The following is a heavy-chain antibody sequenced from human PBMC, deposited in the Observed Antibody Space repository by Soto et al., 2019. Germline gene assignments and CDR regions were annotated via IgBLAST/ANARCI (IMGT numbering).Heavy chain of an antibody. Sequence: PWESLKMSGHGTAYNFNNYWIGWVRQTPGKGLEWMGLIYPGDSDTRYSPSFQGQVTISADKSVSTSYLHWNSMKSSDPGPYFCARSVGGSYYYNGMDVLRPVTAVTAS. V-gene: IGHV5-51*01. J-gene: IGHJ6*02. CDR2: IYPGDSDT. D-gene: IGHD1-26*01. CDR3: ARSVGGSYYYNGMDV. CDR1: AYNFNNYW.